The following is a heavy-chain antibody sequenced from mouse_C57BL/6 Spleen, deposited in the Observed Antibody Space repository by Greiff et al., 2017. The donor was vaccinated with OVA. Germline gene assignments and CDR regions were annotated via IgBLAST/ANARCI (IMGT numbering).Heavy chain of an antibody. V-gene: IGHV5-4*01. J-gene: IGHJ2*01. Sequence: EVMLVESGGGLVKPGGSLKLSCAASGFTFSSYAMSWVRQTPEKRLEWVATISDGGSYTYYPDNVTGRFTISRDNSKNNLYLQMSHLKSEDTAMYYCAREGRVTSYFDYWGQGTTLTVSS. D-gene: IGHD2-2*01. CDR1: GFTFSSYA. CDR3: AREGRVTSYFDY. CDR2: ISDGGSYT.